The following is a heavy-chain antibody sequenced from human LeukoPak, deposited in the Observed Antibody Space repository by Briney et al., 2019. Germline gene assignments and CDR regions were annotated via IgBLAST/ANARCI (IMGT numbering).Heavy chain of an antibody. CDR3: ARAQHSSSWYWGNY. J-gene: IGHJ4*02. D-gene: IGHD6-13*01. CDR2: MNPDSGNT. V-gene: IGHV1-8*01. CDR1: GYTFTSYD. Sequence: ASVKVSCKASGYTFTSYDINGVRQATGQGLECMGWMNPDSGNTGYAQKFQGRGTMTRKTTISTAYMEQSRLGSEETAVYYCARAQHSSSWYWGNYWGEGTLVTVSS.